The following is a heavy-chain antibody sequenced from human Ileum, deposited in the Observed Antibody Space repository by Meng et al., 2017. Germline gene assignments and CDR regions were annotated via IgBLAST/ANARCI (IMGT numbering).Heavy chain of an antibody. J-gene: IGHJ4*02. Sequence: QLQLQESGPGLVKPSEPLSLTCAVSGDSIRYSSYYWGWVRQPPGQGLEWIGSIYYNGNTYYSPSLKSRASISVDTSKNQFSLKLSSVTAADTAVYYCARPAVTTALGGFDYWGQGTLVTGYS. V-gene: IGHV4-39*01. CDR1: GDSIRYSSYY. D-gene: IGHD3-16*01. CDR3: ARPAVTTALGGFDY. CDR2: IYYNGNT.